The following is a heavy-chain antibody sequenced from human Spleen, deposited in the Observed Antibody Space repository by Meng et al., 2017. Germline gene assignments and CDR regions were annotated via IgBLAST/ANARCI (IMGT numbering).Heavy chain of an antibody. V-gene: IGHV3-23*01. J-gene: IGHJ6*02. CDR1: GFTFSSSA. CDR2: ISDSGGNT. Sequence: GGSLRLSCAAYGFTFSSSAMTWVRQAPGKGLEWVSGISDSGGNTYHADSVKGRFTISRDNSKNTLYLQMNSLRAEDTALYYCVKDAGNGYSYNGMDVWGQGTTVTVSS. CDR3: VKDAGNGYSYNGMDV. D-gene: IGHD1-14*01.